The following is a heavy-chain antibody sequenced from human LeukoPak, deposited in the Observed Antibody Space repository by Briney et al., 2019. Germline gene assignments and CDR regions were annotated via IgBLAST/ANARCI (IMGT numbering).Heavy chain of an antibody. CDR1: GFTFSTYW. J-gene: IGHJ4*02. D-gene: IGHD3-10*01. CDR2: IDTDGSST. V-gene: IGHV3-74*01. Sequence: PGGSLRLSCAASGFTFSTYWMHWVRQAPGKGLVWVSLIDTDGSSTPYADSVKGRFTISRGNAENTLYLQMNSLRAEDTAVYYCARVGGSSDFDYWGQGTLVTVSS. CDR3: ARVGGSSDFDY.